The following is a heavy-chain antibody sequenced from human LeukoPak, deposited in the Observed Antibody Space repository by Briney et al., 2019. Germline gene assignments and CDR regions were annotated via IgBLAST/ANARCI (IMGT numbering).Heavy chain of an antibody. V-gene: IGHV3-23*01. J-gene: IGHJ4*02. D-gene: IGHD6-13*01. CDR1: GFTFSSYA. Sequence: GGSLRLSCAASGFTFSSYAMSWVRQAPGKGLEWVSAISGSGGSTYYADSVKGWFTISRDNSKNTLYLQMNSLRAEDTAVYYCAKGRAAAPGSPFDYWGQGTLVTVSS. CDR3: AKGRAAAPGSPFDY. CDR2: ISGSGGST.